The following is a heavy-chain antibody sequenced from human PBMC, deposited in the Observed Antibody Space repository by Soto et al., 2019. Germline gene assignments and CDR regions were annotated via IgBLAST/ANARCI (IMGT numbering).Heavy chain of an antibody. D-gene: IGHD3-10*01. CDR1: VVSVSSGSYY. CDR2: IYNSGST. V-gene: IGHV4-61*03. J-gene: IGHJ4*02. CDR3: ARESDSGSYYFDY. Sequence: SETLSLTCTFSVVSVSSGSYYCSWIRQPPWKGLEWIGYIYNSGSTNYNPSLKSRVTISVDTSKNHFSLRMSSVTAADTAVYYCARESDSGSYYFDYWGRGTLVTVSS.